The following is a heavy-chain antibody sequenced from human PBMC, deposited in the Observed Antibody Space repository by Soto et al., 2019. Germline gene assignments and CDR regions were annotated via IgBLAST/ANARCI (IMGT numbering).Heavy chain of an antibody. Sequence: SETLSLTCTVSGGSIYSYYWSWIRQPPGKGLEWIGYIYYSGSTNYNPSLKSRVTISVDTSKNQFSLKLSSVTAADTAVYYCASATSPEYFQHWGQGTLVTVSS. CDR2: IYYSGST. V-gene: IGHV4-59*01. CDR3: ASATSPEYFQH. CDR1: GGSIYSYY. J-gene: IGHJ1*01.